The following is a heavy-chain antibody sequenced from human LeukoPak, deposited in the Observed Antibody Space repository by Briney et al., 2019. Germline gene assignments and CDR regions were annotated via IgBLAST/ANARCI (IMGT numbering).Heavy chain of an antibody. J-gene: IGHJ4*02. CDR2: IYSGGST. CDR1: GFTVSSNY. V-gene: IGHV3-66*02. Sequence: GGSLRLSCAASGFTVSSNYMSWVRQAPGKGLEWVSVIYSGGSTYYADSVKGRFTISKDNSKNTLYFQMNSLRAEDTAVYYCARDAGLGGGPYFDYWGQGTLVTVSS. CDR3: ARDAGLGGGPYFDY. D-gene: IGHD1-26*01.